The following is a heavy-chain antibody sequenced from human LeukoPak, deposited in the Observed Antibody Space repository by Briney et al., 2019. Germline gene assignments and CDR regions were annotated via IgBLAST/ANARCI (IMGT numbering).Heavy chain of an antibody. CDR3: ARGTYGGNSDYFDY. CDR1: GASITSYC. D-gene: IGHD4-23*01. V-gene: IGHV4-59*01. CDR2: IYYSGRT. Sequence: SETLSLTCTVSGASITSYCWTWLRQPPGKGLEWMGYIYYSGRTNHKPSLKSRVTISVDTSKNQFSLKLSSVTAADTAVYYCARGTYGGNSDYFDYWGQGTLVTVSS. J-gene: IGHJ4*02.